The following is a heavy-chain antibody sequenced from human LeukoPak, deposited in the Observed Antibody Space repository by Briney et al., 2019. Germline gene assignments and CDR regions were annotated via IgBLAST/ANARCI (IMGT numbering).Heavy chain of an antibody. Sequence: PSETLSLTCTVSGGSISPYYWNWIRQPPGKGLEWIGYIFYSGSTAYNPSLKSRVTILVDTSNSQFSLKLSSVTAADTAVYYCTRDTGYGSVNLWGRGTLVTVSS. D-gene: IGHD3-10*01. J-gene: IGHJ4*02. CDR2: IFYSGST. CDR1: GGSISPYY. V-gene: IGHV4-59*01. CDR3: TRDTGYGSVNL.